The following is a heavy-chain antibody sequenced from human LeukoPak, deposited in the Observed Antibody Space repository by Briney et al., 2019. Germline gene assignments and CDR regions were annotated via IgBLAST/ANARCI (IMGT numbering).Heavy chain of an antibody. D-gene: IGHD2-2*01. CDR1: GYTFTSYG. CDR3: ARDLYCSSTSCYGGYYYYGMDV. Sequence: ASVKVSCKASGYTFTSYGISWVRQAPGQGLEWMGWISAYSGNTNYAQKLQGRVTMTTDTSTSTAYMELRSLRSDDTAVYYCARDLYCSSTSCYGGYYYYGMDVWGQGTTVTVSS. J-gene: IGHJ6*02. V-gene: IGHV1-18*01. CDR2: ISAYSGNT.